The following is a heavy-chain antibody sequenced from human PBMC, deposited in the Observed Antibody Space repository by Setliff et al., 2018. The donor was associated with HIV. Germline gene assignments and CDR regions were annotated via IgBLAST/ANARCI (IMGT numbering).Heavy chain of an antibody. Sequence: GGSMRLSCEASGFTFSSYAMHWVRQAPGKGLEWVAFLRFDGSNQYYADSVKGRFTISRDNSRNTLYLQMHSLTPEDTAVYYCAKDVARRLAAIGRRGFFDSWGQGTLVTV. V-gene: IGHV3-30*02. CDR2: LRFDGSNQ. CDR3: AKDVARRLAAIGRRGFFDS. CDR1: GFTFSSYA. D-gene: IGHD6-13*01. J-gene: IGHJ4*02.